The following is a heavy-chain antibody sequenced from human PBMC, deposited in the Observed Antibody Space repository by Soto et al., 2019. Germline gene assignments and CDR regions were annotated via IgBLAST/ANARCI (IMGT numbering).Heavy chain of an antibody. V-gene: IGHV3-48*02. CDR3: ARVSRDPYYYYYGMDV. Sequence: PGGSLRLSCAASGFTFSSYSMNWVRQAPGKGLEWVSYISSSSSTIYYADSVKGRFTISRDNAKNSLYLQMNSLRDEDTAVYYCARVSRDPYYYYYGMDVWGQGTTVTVS. CDR1: GFTFSSYS. J-gene: IGHJ6*02. CDR2: ISSSSSTI.